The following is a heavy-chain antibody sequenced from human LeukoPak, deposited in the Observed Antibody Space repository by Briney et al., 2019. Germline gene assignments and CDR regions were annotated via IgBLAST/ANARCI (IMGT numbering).Heavy chain of an antibody. J-gene: IGHJ5*02. V-gene: IGHV3-30-3*01. D-gene: IGHD6-13*01. CDR1: GFTFSSYA. Sequence: GGSLRLSCAASGFTFSSYAMHWVRQAPGKGLEWVAVISYDGSNKYYADSVKGRFTISRDNSKNTLYLQMNSLRAEDTAVYYCARDRIAARWFDPWGQGTLVTVSS. CDR2: ISYDGSNK. CDR3: ARDRIAARWFDP.